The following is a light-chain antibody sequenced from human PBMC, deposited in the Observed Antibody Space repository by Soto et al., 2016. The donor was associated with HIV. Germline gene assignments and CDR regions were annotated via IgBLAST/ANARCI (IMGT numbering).Light chain of an antibody. Sequence: SYVLTQPPSVSVAPGKTARITCGGESIGSKSVHWYQQKPGQAPVLVVYDDSDRPSGIPERFSGSNSGNTATLTISRVEAGDEADYYCQVWDNTSDHYVFGTGTKVTVL. CDR2: DDS. CDR1: SIGSKS. J-gene: IGLJ1*01. V-gene: IGLV3-21*03. CDR3: QVWDNTSDHYV.